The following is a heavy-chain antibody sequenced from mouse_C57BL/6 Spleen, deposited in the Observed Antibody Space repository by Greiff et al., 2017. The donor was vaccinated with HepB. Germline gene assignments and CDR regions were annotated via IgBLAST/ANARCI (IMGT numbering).Heavy chain of an antibody. D-gene: IGHD1-1*01. V-gene: IGHV1-78*01. J-gene: IGHJ1*03. CDR3: ARKGQFITTAWYFDV. CDR2: IYPRDGST. Sequence: VQRVESDAELVKPGASVKISCKVSGYTFTDHTIHWMKQRPEQGLEWIGYIYPRDGSTKYNEKFKGKATLTADKSSSTAYMQLNSLTSEDSAVYFCARKGQFITTAWYFDVWGTGTTVTVSS. CDR1: GYTFTDHT.